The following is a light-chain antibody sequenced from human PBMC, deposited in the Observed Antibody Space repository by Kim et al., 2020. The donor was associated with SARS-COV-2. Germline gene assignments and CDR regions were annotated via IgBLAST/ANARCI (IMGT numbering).Light chain of an antibody. V-gene: IGKV1-39*01. CDR1: QTIINY. CDR3: QQSYGTPQIS. J-gene: IGKJ5*01. Sequence: IQMTQSPSSLSAAVGDRVTITCRASQTIINYLNWYQQKPGKAPNLLIYGASTLQDGVPSRFSGNGSGTDFTLAISSLQPEDAATYFCQQSYGTPQISFGQGTRLEIK. CDR2: GAS.